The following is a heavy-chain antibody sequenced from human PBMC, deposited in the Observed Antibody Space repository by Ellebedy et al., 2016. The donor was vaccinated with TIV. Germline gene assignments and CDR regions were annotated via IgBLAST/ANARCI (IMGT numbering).Heavy chain of an antibody. CDR1: GFTFNSYW. CDR2: INQDGSDK. CDR3: ATDGSYGDYRSPTHAFVM. Sequence: GESLKISCVASGFTFNSYWMTWVRQAPGKGLEWVANINQDGSDKYYVDSLRGRFTISRDNAKNSVYLQMNSLRGEDTAVYYCATDGSYGDYRSPTHAFVMWGQGTVVTVSS. J-gene: IGHJ3*02. V-gene: IGHV3-7*01. D-gene: IGHD4-17*01.